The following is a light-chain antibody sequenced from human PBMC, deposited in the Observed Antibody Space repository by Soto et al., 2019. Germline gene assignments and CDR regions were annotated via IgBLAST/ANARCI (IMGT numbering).Light chain of an antibody. CDR2: EDH. J-gene: IGLJ3*02. V-gene: IGLV1-51*02. CDR3: GTWDSSLNAGV. CDR1: SSNIGKNY. Sequence: QSALTQSPSVSAAPGQKVTISCSGGSSNIGKNYVSWYQHLPGTAPKLLIYEDHKRPSGIPDRFSASKSATSATLGITGFQTGYEADYYCGTWDSSLNAGVFGGGTKLTVL.